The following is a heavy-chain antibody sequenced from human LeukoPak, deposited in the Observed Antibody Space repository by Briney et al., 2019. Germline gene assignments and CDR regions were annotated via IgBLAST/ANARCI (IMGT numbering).Heavy chain of an antibody. CDR1: GGTFSSYA. CDR3: ARDLREMADNWMYYYYGMDV. V-gene: IGHV1-69*04. D-gene: IGHD5-24*01. J-gene: IGHJ6*02. CDR2: IIPIFGIA. Sequence: SVKVSCKASGGTFSSYAISWVRQAPGQGLEWMGRIIPIFGIANYAQKFQGRVTITADKSTSTAYMELSSLRSEDTAVYYCARDLREMADNWMYYYYGMDVWGQGTTVTVSS.